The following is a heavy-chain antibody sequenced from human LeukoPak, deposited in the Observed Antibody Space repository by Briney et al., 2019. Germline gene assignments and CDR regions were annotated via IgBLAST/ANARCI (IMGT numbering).Heavy chain of an antibody. J-gene: IGHJ6*03. Sequence: SETLSLTCTVSGGSISSGRYYWSWIRQPAGKGLEWIGRIYTSGSTNYNPSLKSRVTISLDTSKKQFSLKLSSVTAADTAVYYCAGELEYYYMDVWGKGTTVTVSS. CDR1: GGSISSGRYY. V-gene: IGHV4-61*02. CDR2: IYTSGST. D-gene: IGHD1-1*01. CDR3: AGELEYYYMDV.